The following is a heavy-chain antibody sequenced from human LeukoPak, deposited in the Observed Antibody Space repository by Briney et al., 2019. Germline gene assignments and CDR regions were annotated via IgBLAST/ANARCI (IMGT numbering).Heavy chain of an antibody. V-gene: IGHV3-11*04. CDR2: ISGSGGTE. CDR1: GFTFSDYY. D-gene: IGHD6-19*01. Sequence: GGSLRLSCAASGFTFSDYYMSWVRQAPAKGLEWVSYISGSGGTEYYSDSVKGRFTISRDNAKNSLYLQMNSLRAEDAAVYYCARDRASGWYLWSFDLLGRGTLVTVSS. CDR3: ARDRASGWYLWSFDL. J-gene: IGHJ2*01.